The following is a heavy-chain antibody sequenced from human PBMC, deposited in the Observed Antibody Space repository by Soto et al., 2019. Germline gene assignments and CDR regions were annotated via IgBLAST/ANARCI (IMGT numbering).Heavy chain of an antibody. CDR3: ASGHYDFWSGYLRFES. Sequence: PGGSLRLSCAASGFTFSSYAMSWVRQGPGKGLEWVSAISGSGGSTYYADSVKGRFTISRDNSKNTLYLQMNSLRAEDTAVYYCASGHYDFWSGYLRFESWGQGTLVIVSS. CDR1: GFTFSSYA. D-gene: IGHD3-3*01. V-gene: IGHV3-23*01. CDR2: ISGSGGST. J-gene: IGHJ4*02.